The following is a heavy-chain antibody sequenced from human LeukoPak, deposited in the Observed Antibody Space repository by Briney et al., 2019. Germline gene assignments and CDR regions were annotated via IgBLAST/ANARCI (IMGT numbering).Heavy chain of an antibody. V-gene: IGHV3-74*01. Sequence: GGSLRLSCAASGFTVSSNYMSWVRQAPGKGLVWVSRLTSDGSSASYADSVKGRFTISRDNAKNTLFLQTNSLTVEDTAVYYCVRDAAYSPDYWGQGTLVTVS. D-gene: IGHD6-13*01. J-gene: IGHJ4*02. CDR2: LTSDGSSA. CDR1: GFTVSSNY. CDR3: VRDAAYSPDY.